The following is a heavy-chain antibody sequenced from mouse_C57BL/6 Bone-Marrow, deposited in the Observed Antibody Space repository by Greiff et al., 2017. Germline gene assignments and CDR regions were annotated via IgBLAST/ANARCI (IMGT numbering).Heavy chain of an antibody. CDR1: GYAFTNYL. CDR3: ARSLYYDYDWFAY. CDR2: INPGSGGT. Sequence: QVQLKESGAELVRPGTSVKVSCKASGYAFTNYLIEWVKQRPGQGLEWIGVINPGSGGTNYNEKFKGKATLTADNSSSTAYMQLSSLTSEDSAVYFCARSLYYDYDWFAYWGQGTLVTVSA. V-gene: IGHV1-54*01. D-gene: IGHD2-4*01. J-gene: IGHJ3*01.